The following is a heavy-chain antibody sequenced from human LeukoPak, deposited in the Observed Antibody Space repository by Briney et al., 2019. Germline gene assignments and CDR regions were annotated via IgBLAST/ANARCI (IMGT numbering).Heavy chain of an antibody. CDR1: GYTFTGYY. D-gene: IGHD6-19*01. CDR2: INPNSGGT. CDR3: ARDRVHRRVADNNDAFDI. Sequence: ASVKVSCKASGYTFTGYYMHWVRQAPGQGREWMGWINPNSGGTNYAQKFQGRVTMTRDTSISTAYMELSRLTSDATAVYYCARDRVHRRVADNNDAFDIWGQGTMVTVSS. J-gene: IGHJ3*02. V-gene: IGHV1-2*02.